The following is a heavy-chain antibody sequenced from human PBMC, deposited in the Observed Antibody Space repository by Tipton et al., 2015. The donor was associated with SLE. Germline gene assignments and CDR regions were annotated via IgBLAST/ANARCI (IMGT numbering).Heavy chain of an antibody. CDR1: GFTFSNAW. J-gene: IGHJ2*01. Sequence: SLRLSCAASGFTFSNAWMSWVRQAPGKGLEWVGRIKSKTDGGTTDYAAPVKGRFTISRDDSKNTLYLQMNSLKTEDTAVYYCAKGYSSSRRWYFDLWGRGTLVTVSS. D-gene: IGHD6-13*01. V-gene: IGHV3-15*01. CDR3: AKGYSSSRRWYFDL. CDR2: IKSKTDGGTT.